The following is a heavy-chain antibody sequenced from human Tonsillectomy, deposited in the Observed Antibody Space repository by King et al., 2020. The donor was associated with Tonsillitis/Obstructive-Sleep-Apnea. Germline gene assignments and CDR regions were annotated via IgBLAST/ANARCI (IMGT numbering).Heavy chain of an antibody. CDR1: GYTLTELS. Sequence: QLVQSGAEVKKPGASVKVSCKVSGYTLTELSMHWVRQAPGKGLEWMGGFDPEDGETIYAQKFQGRVTMTEDTSTDTAYMEVSSLRSEDTAGYYCATEGMFGGVRFPYYYMDVWGKGTTVTVSS. V-gene: IGHV1-24*01. CDR3: ATEGMFGGVRFPYYYMDV. CDR2: FDPEDGET. J-gene: IGHJ6*03. D-gene: IGHD3-16*01.